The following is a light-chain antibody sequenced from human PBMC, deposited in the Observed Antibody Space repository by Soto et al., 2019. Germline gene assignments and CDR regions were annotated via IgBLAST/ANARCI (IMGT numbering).Light chain of an antibody. J-gene: IGLJ2*01. CDR1: SGSVSTTYY. Sequence: QTVVTPEPSFSVSPGGTVTLTCGLTSGSVSTTYYPSWYQQTPGQAPRTLIYSTNIRSSGVPDRFSGSILGNKAALTITGAQADDESDYHCMLYMGGGLVVFGGGTKRTVL. V-gene: IGLV8-61*01. CDR3: MLYMGGGLVV. CDR2: STN.